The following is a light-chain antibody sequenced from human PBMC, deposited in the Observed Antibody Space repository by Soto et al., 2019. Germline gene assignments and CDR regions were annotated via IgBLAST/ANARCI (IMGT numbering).Light chain of an antibody. CDR3: AAWDGSLNCVL. CDR1: SSNIGPNL. Sequence: QSVLTQPPSTSGTPGQRVTISCSGSSSNIGPNLVYWYQLVPGTAPKLRIYGNEERPSGVHGRFSGSKSGTSASLAISGLQSEDEGDYYCAAWDGSLNCVLFGGGTQVIVL. V-gene: IGLV1-44*01. CDR2: GNE. J-gene: IGLJ2*01.